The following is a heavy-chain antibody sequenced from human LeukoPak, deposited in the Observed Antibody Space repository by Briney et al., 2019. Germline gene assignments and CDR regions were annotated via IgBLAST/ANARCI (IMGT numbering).Heavy chain of an antibody. Sequence: GASVKVSCKASGYTFTGYYMHWVRQAPGQGLEWMGWINPNSGNTGYAQKFQGRVTMTRNTSISTAYMELSSLRSEDTAVYYCARGINLWFGTSYYYYYGMDVWGQGTTVTVSS. CDR3: ARGINLWFGTSYYYYYGMDV. J-gene: IGHJ6*02. D-gene: IGHD3-10*01. CDR1: GYTFTGYY. V-gene: IGHV1-8*02. CDR2: INPNSGNT.